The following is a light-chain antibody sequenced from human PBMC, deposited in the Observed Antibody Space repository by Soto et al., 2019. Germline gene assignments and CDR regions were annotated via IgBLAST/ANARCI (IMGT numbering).Light chain of an antibody. Sequence: DIPLTQSPSFLSVSVGDRVTITCRASQGISSYLAWYQQKPGKAPKLLIYAASTLQSGVPSRFSGSGSGTEFTLTISSLQPEDFATYYCQQLNSYPVTFGQGTRLEIK. J-gene: IGKJ5*01. V-gene: IGKV1-9*01. CDR1: QGISSY. CDR3: QQLNSYPVT. CDR2: AAS.